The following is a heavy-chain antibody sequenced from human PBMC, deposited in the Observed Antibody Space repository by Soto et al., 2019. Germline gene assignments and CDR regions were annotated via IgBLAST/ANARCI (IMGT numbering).Heavy chain of an antibody. Sequence: SPATLSVTCAVYGGSFSGYYWMWIRQPPGKGLEWIGEINHILITNCNPSLKSRVTISVDTSKNQSSLKLSSVPAADTAVYYCARGAYRDGKPWVQLRFKYYFDYWGQGTLVTVSS. D-gene: IGHD5-18*01. V-gene: IGHV4-34*01. CDR1: GGSFSGYY. CDR2: INHILIT. CDR3: ARGAYRDGKPWVQLRFKYYFDY. J-gene: IGHJ4*02.